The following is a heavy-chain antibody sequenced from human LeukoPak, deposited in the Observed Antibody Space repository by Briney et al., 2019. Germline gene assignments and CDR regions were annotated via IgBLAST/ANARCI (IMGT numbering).Heavy chain of an antibody. Sequence: GGSLRLSCAASGFTFTSYSMNWVRQAPGKGLEWLSYISGSSRNIYHADSVKGRFTISRDNAKNFLYLQMNSLRAEDTAVYYCARASFGVIVGPDYWGQGTLVTVSS. V-gene: IGHV3-48*04. CDR3: ARASFGVIVGPDY. D-gene: IGHD3-3*01. CDR2: ISGSSRNI. CDR1: GFTFTSYS. J-gene: IGHJ4*02.